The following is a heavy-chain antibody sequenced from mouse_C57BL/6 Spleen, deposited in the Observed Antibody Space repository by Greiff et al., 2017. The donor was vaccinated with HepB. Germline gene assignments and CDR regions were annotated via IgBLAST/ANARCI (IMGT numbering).Heavy chain of an antibody. J-gene: IGHJ4*01. CDR2: IYPGSGST. V-gene: IGHV1-55*01. CDR1: GYTFTSYW. Sequence: QVQLQQPGAELVKPGASVKMSCKASGYTFTSYWITWVKQRPGQGLEWIGDIYPGSGSTNYNEKFKSKATLTVDTSSSTAYMQLSSLTSEDSAVYYCARWPSTMEGMDYWGQGTSVTVSS. CDR3: ARWPSTMEGMDY. D-gene: IGHD2-1*01.